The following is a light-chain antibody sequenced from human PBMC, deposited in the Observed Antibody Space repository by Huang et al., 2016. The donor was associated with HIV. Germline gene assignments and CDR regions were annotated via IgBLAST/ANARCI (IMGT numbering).Light chain of an antibody. CDR2: DAC. CDR3: QRYDNLPTWT. Sequence: DIQMTQSPSSLSASVGDRVTITCQASQDITNYLNWYQQKPGKASKLLIYDACNMETGVPSRFSGSGSGTDFTFTISSLQPEDVATYYCQRYDNLPTWTFGQGTKVEIK. CDR1: QDITNY. J-gene: IGKJ1*01. V-gene: IGKV1-33*01.